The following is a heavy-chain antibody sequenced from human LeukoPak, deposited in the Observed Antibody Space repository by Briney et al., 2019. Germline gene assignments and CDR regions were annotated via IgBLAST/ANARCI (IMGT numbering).Heavy chain of an antibody. CDR2: ISAYNGNT. V-gene: IGHV1-18*01. CDR1: GYTFTSYG. D-gene: IGHD2-2*01. Sequence: ASVKVSCKASGYTFTSYGISWVRQAPGQGLEWMGWISAYNGNTNYAQKLQGRVTMTTDTSTSTAYMELRSLRSDDTAVYYCARDIVVVPAKERYYYYYGMDVWGQGTTATVSS. CDR3: ARDIVVVPAKERYYYYYGMDV. J-gene: IGHJ6*02.